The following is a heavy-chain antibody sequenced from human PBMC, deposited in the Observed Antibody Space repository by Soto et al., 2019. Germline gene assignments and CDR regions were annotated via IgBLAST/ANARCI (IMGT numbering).Heavy chain of an antibody. V-gene: IGHV4-59*08. Sequence: SETLSLTCTVSGGSISSYYWSWIRQHPGKGLEWIGYIYYSGSTNYNPSLKSRVTISVDTSKNQFSLKLSSVTAADTAVYYCARHGDILTGYYITGYFDYWGQGTLVTVSS. CDR3: ARHGDILTGYYITGYFDY. CDR1: GGSISSYY. D-gene: IGHD3-9*01. J-gene: IGHJ4*02. CDR2: IYYSGST.